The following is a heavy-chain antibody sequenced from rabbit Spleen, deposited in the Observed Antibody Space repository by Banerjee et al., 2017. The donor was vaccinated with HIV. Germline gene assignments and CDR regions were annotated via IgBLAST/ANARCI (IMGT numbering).Heavy chain of an antibody. Sequence: ESGGDLVKPGASLTLTCTASGVSFTNNYYMCWVRQAPGKGLEWIACIDTGSSGFTYFASWAKGRFTISKTSSTTVTLQVTSLTAADTATYFCARDSGTSFSSYGMDLWGPGTLVTVS. V-gene: IGHV1S40*01. CDR3: ARDSGTSFSSYGMDL. J-gene: IGHJ6*01. D-gene: IGHD8-1*01. CDR1: GVSFTNNYY. CDR2: IDTGSSGFT.